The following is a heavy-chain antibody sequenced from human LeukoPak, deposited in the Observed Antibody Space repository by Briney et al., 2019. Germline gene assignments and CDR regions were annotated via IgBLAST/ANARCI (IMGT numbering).Heavy chain of an antibody. CDR1: AFSLNAYN. V-gene: IGHV3-21*04. J-gene: IGHJ4*02. CDR2: ISYTGTYI. CDR3: VRDRGTYRPIDY. Sequence: GGSLRLSCAASAFSLNAYNMNWVRQAPGKGLEWASSISYTGTYIYYADSVKGRFTISRDNAQNSLYLQMNSLRAGDTAIYYCVRDRGTYRPIDYWGQGTLVTVSS. D-gene: IGHD1-26*01.